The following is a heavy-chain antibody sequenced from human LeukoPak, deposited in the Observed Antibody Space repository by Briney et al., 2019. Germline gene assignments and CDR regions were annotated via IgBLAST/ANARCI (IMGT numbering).Heavy chain of an antibody. Sequence: GRSLRLSCAASAFSFSTSAMSCVRHAAGKGLEWVSAIRVSGGTAFYADSVTGRLTTSTDNSKSTLYLYMNCLIAEDTAVSYCAKGVGVIYYYYYMDVWGKGTTVTVSS. J-gene: IGHJ6*03. CDR2: IRVSGGTA. D-gene: IGHD3-10*01. V-gene: IGHV3-23*01. CDR1: AFSFSTSA. CDR3: AKGVGVIYYYYYMDV.